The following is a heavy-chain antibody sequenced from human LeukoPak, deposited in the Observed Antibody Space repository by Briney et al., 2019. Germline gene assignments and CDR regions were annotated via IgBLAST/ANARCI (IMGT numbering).Heavy chain of an antibody. D-gene: IGHD5-18*01. J-gene: IGHJ4*02. Sequence: ASVKVSCKASGYTFTGYYMHWVRQAPGQGLEWMGRINPNSGGTNYAQKFQGRVTMTRDTSISTAYMELSRLRSDDTAVYYCAKDPSGLGSDTLFDYWGQGTLVTVSS. CDR1: GYTFTGYY. V-gene: IGHV1-2*06. CDR3: AKDPSGLGSDTLFDY. CDR2: INPNSGGT.